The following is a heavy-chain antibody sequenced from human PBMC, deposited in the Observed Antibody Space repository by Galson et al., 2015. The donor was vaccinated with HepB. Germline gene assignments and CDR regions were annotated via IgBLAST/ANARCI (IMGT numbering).Heavy chain of an antibody. CDR3: ARDHSITIFGVVIMYYFDY. D-gene: IGHD3-3*01. V-gene: IGHV3-30-3*01. CDR2: ISYDGSNK. J-gene: IGHJ4*02. CDR1: GFTFSSYA. Sequence: SLRLSCAASGFTFSSYAMHWVRQAPGQGLEWVAVISYDGSNKYYADSVKGRFTISRDNSKNTLYLQMNSLRAEDTAVYYCARDHSITIFGVVIMYYFDYWGQGTLVTVSS.